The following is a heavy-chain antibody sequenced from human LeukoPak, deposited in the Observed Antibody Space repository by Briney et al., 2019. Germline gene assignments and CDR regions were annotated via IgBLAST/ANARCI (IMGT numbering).Heavy chain of an antibody. CDR3: ARVGVDYSGNIIKYYFDY. V-gene: IGHV4-61*01. D-gene: IGHD4-23*01. Sequence: PSETLSLTCTVSGYSISSTYYWGWIRQPPGKGLEWIGYIYYSGTTNYNPSLKSRVIISVDTSKNQFSLKLSPVIAADTAVYYCARVGVDYSGNIIKYYFDYWGQGTLVTVSS. CDR2: IYYSGTT. CDR1: GYSISSTYY. J-gene: IGHJ4*02.